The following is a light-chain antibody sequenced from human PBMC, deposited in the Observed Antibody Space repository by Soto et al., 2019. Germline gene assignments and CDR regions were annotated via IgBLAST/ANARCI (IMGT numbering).Light chain of an antibody. Sequence: QSVLTQPLSASGTPGQRVTISCSGGSSNIGSNTVSWYQQLPGAAPKLLIYISNERPSGVPDRFSGSKSGTSASLAISGLQSEDEAEYYCAAWDDSLNGPVFGGGTKVTVL. CDR3: AAWDDSLNGPV. CDR2: ISN. J-gene: IGLJ2*01. CDR1: SSNIGSNT. V-gene: IGLV1-44*01.